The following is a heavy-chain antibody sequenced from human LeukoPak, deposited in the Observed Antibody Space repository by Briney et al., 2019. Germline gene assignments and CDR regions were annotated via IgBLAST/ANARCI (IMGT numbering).Heavy chain of an antibody. Sequence: SETLSLTCIVSGYSNGSDFYWGWIRQPPGKGLEWIASIYRSGNTYSNSSLKSRVRMSIDTSKNHFSLKLTSVTAADTAVYYCARHSVASPSDAWGPGTLVTVSS. CDR3: ARHSVASPSDA. CDR1: GYSNGSDFY. CDR2: IYRSGNT. D-gene: IGHD2-21*01. J-gene: IGHJ5*02. V-gene: IGHV4-38-2*02.